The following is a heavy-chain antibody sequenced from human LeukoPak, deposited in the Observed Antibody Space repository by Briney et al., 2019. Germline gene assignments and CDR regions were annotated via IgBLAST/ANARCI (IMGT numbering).Heavy chain of an antibody. CDR2: ISGSGGST. CDR3: AKVGIFGVVSPFDY. D-gene: IGHD3-3*01. V-gene: IGHV3-23*01. Sequence: GGSLRLSCAASGFTFSSYTMSWVRQAPGKGLEWVSAISGSGGSTYYADSVKGRFTISRDNSKNTLYLQMNSLRAEDTAVYYCAKVGIFGVVSPFDYWGQGTLVTVSS. CDR1: GFTFSSYT. J-gene: IGHJ4*02.